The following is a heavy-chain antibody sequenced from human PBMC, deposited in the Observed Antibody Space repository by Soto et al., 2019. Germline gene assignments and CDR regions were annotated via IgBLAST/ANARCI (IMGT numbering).Heavy chain of an antibody. V-gene: IGHV1-69*13. CDR3: ASTSYDYVWGSYRYINYYYGMDV. CDR2: IIPIFGTA. D-gene: IGHD3-16*02. CDR1: GGTFSSYA. Sequence: SVKVSCKASGGTFSSYAISWVRQAPGQGLEWMGGIIPIFGTANYAQKFQGRVTITADESTSTAYMELSSLRSEDTAVYYCASTSYDYVWGSYRYINYYYGMDVWGQGTTVTVSS. J-gene: IGHJ6*02.